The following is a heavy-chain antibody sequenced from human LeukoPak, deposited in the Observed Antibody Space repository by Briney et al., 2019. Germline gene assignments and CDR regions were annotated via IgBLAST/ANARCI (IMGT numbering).Heavy chain of an antibody. V-gene: IGHV3-74*01. CDR3: ARGGLEPVDY. CDR2: INPDGSSA. CDR1: GFSFSTYW. J-gene: IGHJ4*02. D-gene: IGHD1-1*01. Sequence: GGSLRLSCAASGFSFSTYWMHWVRQAPGKGLVWVSRINPDGSSASYADSVEGRFTISRDNAKNTLYLQMSSLRADDTAVYYCARGGLEPVDYWGQGTLVTVSS.